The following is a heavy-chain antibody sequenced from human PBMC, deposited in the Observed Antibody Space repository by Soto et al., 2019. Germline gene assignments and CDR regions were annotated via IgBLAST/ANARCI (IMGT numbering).Heavy chain of an antibody. V-gene: IGHV4-39*07. D-gene: IGHD2-15*01. Sequence: KPSETLSLTCAVSGDSISSSAYYWGWLRQSPGKGLEWIGSIYYTGFTSYNPSLESRVTLSVDTSKNQFSLTLSSVTAADTAMYYCARGRRTGYCYGASCYHSLLWGQGALVTVSS. CDR2: IYYTGFT. CDR1: GDSISSSAYY. J-gene: IGHJ4*02. CDR3: ARGRRTGYCYGASCYHSLL.